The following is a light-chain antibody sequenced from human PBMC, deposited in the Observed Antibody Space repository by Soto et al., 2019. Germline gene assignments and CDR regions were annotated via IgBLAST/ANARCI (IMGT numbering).Light chain of an antibody. CDR3: SLYTTSGTPV. CDR1: SSDVGGYKY. V-gene: IGLV2-14*01. J-gene: IGLJ3*02. Sequence: QSALTQPASVSGSPGQTITISCTGTSSDVGGYKYLSWYQQHPGKAPKVMIYEVSNRPSGVSNRFSGSKSGNTASLTISGLQAEDEADYFCSLYTTSGTPVFGGGTKLTVL. CDR2: EVS.